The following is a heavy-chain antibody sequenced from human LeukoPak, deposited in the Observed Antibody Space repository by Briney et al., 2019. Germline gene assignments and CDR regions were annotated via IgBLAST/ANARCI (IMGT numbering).Heavy chain of an antibody. CDR3: ATGGGYSVY. Sequence: PGGSLRLSCAASGFMFSNYWMSWVRHAPGKGLEWVANIKQDESQKYYVDSVKGRFTISRDNAKNSLYLQMTSLRVEDTALYYCATGGGYSVYWGQGTLVTVSS. CDR1: GFMFSNYW. J-gene: IGHJ4*02. CDR2: IKQDESQK. V-gene: IGHV3-7*04. D-gene: IGHD1-26*01.